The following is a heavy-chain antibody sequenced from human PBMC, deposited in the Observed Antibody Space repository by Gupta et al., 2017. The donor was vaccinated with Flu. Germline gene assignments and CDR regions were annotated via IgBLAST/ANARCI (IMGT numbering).Heavy chain of an antibody. CDR1: GFIFGDYS. V-gene: IGHV3-49*04. Sequence: EVQLVEAGGGLVQPGRSLRPHCTAYGFIFGDYSIHWVRQAPGKGPPGVGFIRLKATGGTTEYRASVKGRFTISRDDAKSVAYLQMSSLTTEDTAVYYCVRELHTRNWQHSFDYWGQGTLVAVSS. J-gene: IGHJ4*02. CDR2: IRLKATGGTT. D-gene: IGHD1-1*01. CDR3: VRELHTRNWQHSFDY.